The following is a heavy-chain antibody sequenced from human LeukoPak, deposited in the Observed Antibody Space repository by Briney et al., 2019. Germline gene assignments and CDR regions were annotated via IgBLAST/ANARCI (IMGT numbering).Heavy chain of an antibody. Sequence: PGGSLRLSCAASGFTLSNNWMHWVRQAPGKGLVNLLLISPDGSYTDSADSVKGRFTISRDNAKNTLYLQTNSLRADDTAVYYCATKEESYYDFWSGYYDYWGQGTLVTVSS. J-gene: IGHJ4*02. D-gene: IGHD3-3*01. CDR2: ISPDGSYT. CDR3: ATKEESYYDFWSGYYDY. V-gene: IGHV3-74*01. CDR1: GFTLSNNW.